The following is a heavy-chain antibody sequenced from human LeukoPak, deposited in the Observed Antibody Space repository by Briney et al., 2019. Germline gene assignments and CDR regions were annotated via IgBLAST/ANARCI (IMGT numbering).Heavy chain of an antibody. V-gene: IGHV3-21*01. CDR2: ISSSSSYI. CDR1: GFTFSSYS. Sequence: GGSLRLSCAASGFTFSSYSMNWVRQAPGKGLEWVSSISSSSSYIYYADSVKGRFTISRDNAKNSLYLRMNSLRAEDTAVYYCARGEYNWNDDSGDLDYWGQGTLVTVSS. CDR3: ARGEYNWNDDSGDLDY. D-gene: IGHD1-1*01. J-gene: IGHJ4*02.